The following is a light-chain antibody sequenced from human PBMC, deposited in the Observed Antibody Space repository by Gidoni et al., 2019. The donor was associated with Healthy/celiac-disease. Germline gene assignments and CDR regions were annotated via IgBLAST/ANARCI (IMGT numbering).Light chain of an antibody. CDR1: QSISSY. J-gene: IGKJ3*01. V-gene: IGKV1-39*01. Sequence: DIQMTQSPSSLSASVGDRVTITCRASQSISSYLNWYQQKPGKAPKLLIYAGSSLQSGVPSRFSGSGSGTDFTLTISSLQPEDFATYYCQQSYSTPGAFGPGTKVDIK. CDR3: QQSYSTPGA. CDR2: AGS.